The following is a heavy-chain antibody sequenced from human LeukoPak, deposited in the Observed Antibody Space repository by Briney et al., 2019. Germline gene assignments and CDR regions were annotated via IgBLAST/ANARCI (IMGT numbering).Heavy chain of an antibody. J-gene: IGHJ4*02. Sequence: GGSLRLSSAASGFTVSSNYMSWVRQAPGKGLEWVSVIYSGGSTYYADSVKGRFTISRDNSKNTLYLQMNSMRAEDTAVYYCARGNCSGGSCYPFDYWGQGTLVTVSS. CDR2: IYSGGST. D-gene: IGHD2-15*01. V-gene: IGHV3-66*02. CDR1: GFTVSSNY. CDR3: ARGNCSGGSCYPFDY.